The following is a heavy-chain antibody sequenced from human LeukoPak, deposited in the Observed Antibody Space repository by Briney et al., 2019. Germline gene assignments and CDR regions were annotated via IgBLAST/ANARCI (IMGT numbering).Heavy chain of an antibody. CDR3: ARWQGDSAPFDY. Sequence: GESLKISCKGFGYSFTNYWIGWVRQMPGKGLEWMGIIYPDDSDTRYSPSFQGQVTISADKSINTAYMQWSSLKASDTAMYYCARWQGDSAPFDYWGQGTLVNVSS. CDR1: GYSFTNYW. V-gene: IGHV5-51*01. D-gene: IGHD2-15*01. CDR2: IYPDDSDT. J-gene: IGHJ4*02.